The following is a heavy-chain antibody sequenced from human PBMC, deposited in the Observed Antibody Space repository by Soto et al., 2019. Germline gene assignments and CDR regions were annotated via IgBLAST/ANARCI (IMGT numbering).Heavy chain of an antibody. V-gene: IGHV4-39*01. CDR3: AAVAAYSTSSVWFDP. D-gene: IGHD6-6*01. CDR2: VFYSGNT. J-gene: IGHJ5*02. CDR1: GGSISTSNYY. Sequence: QLQLRESGPGLVKPSETLSLTCIVSGGSISTSNYYWGWIRQPPGKGPEWIGSVFYSGNTYYNPSLKSRVPMSVDTSKNQFSLNLKSVTAADTAVYYCAAVAAYSTSSVWFDPWGQGTLVTVSS.